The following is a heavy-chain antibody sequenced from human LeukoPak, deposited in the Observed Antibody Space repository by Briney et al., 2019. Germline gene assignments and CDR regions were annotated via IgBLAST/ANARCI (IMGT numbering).Heavy chain of an antibody. V-gene: IGHV4-59*12. CDR3: ARGNLGGPRSLATTKEKKYWYFDL. J-gene: IGHJ2*01. Sequence: PSETLSLTCTVSGDSISSYYWSWIRQPPGKGLEWIGYIYYSGSTSYNPSLKSRLTISVDTSKNQFSLQLNSVTPEDTAVYYCARGNLGGPRSLATTKEKKYWYFDLWGRGTLVTVSS. CDR2: IYYSGST. CDR1: GDSISSYY. D-gene: IGHD1-26*01.